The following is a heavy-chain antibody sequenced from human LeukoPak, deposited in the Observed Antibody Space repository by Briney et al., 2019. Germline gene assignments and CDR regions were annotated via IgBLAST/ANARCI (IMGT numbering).Heavy chain of an antibody. CDR1: GFTFSSYA. CDR2: ISYDGSNK. D-gene: IGHD3-22*01. V-gene: IGHV3-30-3*01. CDR3: AREYDSSGYYYENWFDP. Sequence: GRSLRLSCAASGFTFSSYAMHWVRQAPGKGLEWVAVISYDGSNKYYADSVKGRFTISRDNSKNTLYLQMNSLRAEDTAAYYCAREYDSSGYYYENWFDPWGQGTLVTVSS. J-gene: IGHJ5*02.